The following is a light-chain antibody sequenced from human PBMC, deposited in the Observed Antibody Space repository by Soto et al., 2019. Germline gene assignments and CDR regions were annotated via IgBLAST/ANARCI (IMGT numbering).Light chain of an antibody. CDR1: SSDVGGYDY. Sequence: QSALTQPRSVSGSPGQSVTISCTGTSSDVGGYDYVSWYQQHPGKAPKLIIFDVNKRPSGVPDRFSGSKSGNTAFLTISGLQAEDEADYSCCSYADNYFYVFGSGTKLTVL. V-gene: IGLV2-11*01. CDR2: DVN. CDR3: CSYADNYFYV. J-gene: IGLJ1*01.